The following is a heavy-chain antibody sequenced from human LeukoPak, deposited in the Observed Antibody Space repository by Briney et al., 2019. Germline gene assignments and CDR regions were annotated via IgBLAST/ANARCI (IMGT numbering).Heavy chain of an antibody. J-gene: IGHJ4*02. CDR1: VGTFSSYA. CDR2: IIPILGIT. CDR3: ATYCGGDCYSVPFGY. V-gene: IGHV1-69*04. D-gene: IGHD2-21*02. Sequence: SVKVSCKASVGTFSSYAISWVRQAPGQWLEWMGKIIPILGITNYAQKFQGRVPITADKSTSTAYMELSSLRSEDTAVYYCATYCGGDCYSVPFGYWGQGTLVTVSS.